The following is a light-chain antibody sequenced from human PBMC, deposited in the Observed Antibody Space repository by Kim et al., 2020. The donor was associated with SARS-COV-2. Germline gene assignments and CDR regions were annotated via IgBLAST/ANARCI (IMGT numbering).Light chain of an antibody. CDR3: QVWDSSSDHRVV. V-gene: IGLV3-21*04. CDR1: SIGSKS. Sequence: PGKTGWVSCGGNSIGSKSVHWYQQKSGQAPVLVIYYDSDRPSGIPERFSGSNSGNTATLTISRVEAGDEADYYCQVWDSSSDHRVVFGGGTQLTVL. CDR2: YDS. J-gene: IGLJ2*01.